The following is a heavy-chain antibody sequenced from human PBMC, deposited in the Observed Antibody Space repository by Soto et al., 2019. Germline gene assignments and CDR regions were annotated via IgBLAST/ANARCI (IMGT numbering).Heavy chain of an antibody. D-gene: IGHD4-17*01. CDR2: ISAYNGNT. CDR3: ARDGATVTSPGYYYYYMDV. Sequence: QVQLVQSGAEVKKPGASVKVSCKASGYTFTSYGISWVRQAPGQGLEWMGWISAYNGNTNYAQKLQGRVTMTTDTSTSTAYMELRSLRSDDTAGYYCARDGATVTSPGYYYYYMDVWGKGTTVTVSS. V-gene: IGHV1-18*01. CDR1: GYTFTSYG. J-gene: IGHJ6*03.